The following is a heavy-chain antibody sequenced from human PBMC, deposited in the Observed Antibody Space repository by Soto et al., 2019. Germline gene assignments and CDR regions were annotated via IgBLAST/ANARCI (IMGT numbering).Heavy chain of an antibody. J-gene: IGHJ6*02. CDR1: GYTFTSYA. D-gene: IGHD3-16*01. V-gene: IGHV1-3*04. CDR3: ARGRGPADSTYHYGMEG. Sequence: GYSLQVSCKSSGYTFTSYAIHWVRQAPGQRLEWMGWINTGNGNTKYSQRFQGRVTITRDTSASTAYMELSSLISEDTAVYYCARGRGPADSTYHYGMEGWGQGTTVTVAS. CDR2: INTGNGNT.